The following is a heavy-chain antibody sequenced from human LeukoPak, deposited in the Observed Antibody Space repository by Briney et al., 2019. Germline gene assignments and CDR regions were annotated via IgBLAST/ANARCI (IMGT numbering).Heavy chain of an antibody. CDR2: IYYSGST. V-gene: IGHV4-30-4*01. CDR1: GGSISSGDYY. J-gene: IGHJ5*02. Sequence: PSETLSLTCTVSGGSISSGDYYWSWIRQPPGKGLEWIGYIYYSGSTYYNPSLKSRVTISVDTSKNQFSPKLSSVTAADTAVYYCARWANYGDYGWFDPWGQGTLVTVSS. D-gene: IGHD4-17*01. CDR3: ARWANYGDYGWFDP.